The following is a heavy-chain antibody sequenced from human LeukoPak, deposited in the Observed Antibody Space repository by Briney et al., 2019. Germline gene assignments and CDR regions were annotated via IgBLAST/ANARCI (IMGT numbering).Heavy chain of an antibody. V-gene: IGHV1-69*13. D-gene: IGHD5-24*01. Sequence: SVKVSCKASGGTFSSYAISWVRQAPGQGLEWMGGIIPIFGRAKYAQKFQGRVTITADESTSTAYMEVNSLRSEDTAVYYCARDGWLQLHAFDIWGQGTMVTVSS. CDR1: GGTFSSYA. CDR3: ARDGWLQLHAFDI. CDR2: IIPIFGRA. J-gene: IGHJ3*02.